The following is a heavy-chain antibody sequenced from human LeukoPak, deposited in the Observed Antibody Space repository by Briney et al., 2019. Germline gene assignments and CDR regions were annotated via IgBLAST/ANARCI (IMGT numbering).Heavy chain of an antibody. V-gene: IGHV1-18*01. J-gene: IGHJ5*02. CDR1: GYTFTSYG. CDR2: ISAYNGNT. D-gene: IGHD3-9*01. CDR3: ARESYDILTGYPPHWFDP. Sequence: ASVKVSCKASGYTFTSYGISWVRQAPGQGLEWMGWISAYNGNTNYAQKLQGRVTMTTDTSTSTAYMELSRLRSDDTAVYYCARESYDILTGYPPHWFDPWGQGTLVTVSS.